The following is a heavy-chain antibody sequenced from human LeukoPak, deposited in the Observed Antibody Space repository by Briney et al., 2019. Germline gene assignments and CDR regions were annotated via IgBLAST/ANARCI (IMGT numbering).Heavy chain of an antibody. CDR1: GYTLTELS. J-gene: IGHJ3*02. CDR2: FDPEDGET. D-gene: IGHD1-26*01. Sequence: ASVKVSCKVSGYTLTELSMHWVRQAPGKGLEWMGGFDPEDGETSYAQKFQGRVTMTRDTSTSTVYMELSSLRSEDTAVYYCARDMRENDIWGQGTMVTVSS. V-gene: IGHV1-24*01. CDR3: ARDMRENDI.